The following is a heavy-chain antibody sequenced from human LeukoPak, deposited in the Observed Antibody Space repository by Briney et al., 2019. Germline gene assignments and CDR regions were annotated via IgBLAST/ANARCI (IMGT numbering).Heavy chain of an antibody. J-gene: IGHJ6*02. CDR1: GYTFTSYY. CDR3: ARDPYYYDSSGYYYYYYYGMDV. CDR2: IIPIFGTA. Sequence: ASVKVSCKASGYTFTSYYMHWVRQAPGQGLEWMGGIIPIFGTANYAQKFQGRVTITADESTSTAYMELSSLRSEDTAVYYCARDPYYYDSSGYYYYYYYGMDVWGQGTTVTVSS. D-gene: IGHD3-22*01. V-gene: IGHV1-69*13.